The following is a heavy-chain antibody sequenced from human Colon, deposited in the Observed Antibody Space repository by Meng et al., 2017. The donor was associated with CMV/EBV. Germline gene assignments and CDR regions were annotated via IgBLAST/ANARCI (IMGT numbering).Heavy chain of an antibody. CDR2: IKPHSGGP. D-gene: IGHD5-18*01. J-gene: IGHJ4*02. Sequence: SCKASEYTFTDYNVPWVRQDPGQGLEWMGRIKPHSGGPNYAQTFQGRVTMTREMSTNTAYMELGSLRSDDTAVYYCARELDTGGFDHWGQGTLVTVSS. CDR1: EYTFTDYN. V-gene: IGHV1-2*06. CDR3: ARELDTGGFDH.